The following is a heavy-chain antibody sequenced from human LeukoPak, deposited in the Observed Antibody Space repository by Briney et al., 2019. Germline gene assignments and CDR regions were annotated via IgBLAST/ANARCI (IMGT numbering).Heavy chain of an antibody. Sequence: GGSLRLSWAASGFTFSSYGMHWVRQAPGKGLEWVAVISYDGSNKYYADSVKGRFTTSRDNSKNTLYLQMNSLRAEDTAVYYCAKDSAVSYTGLPYYFDYWGQGTLVTVSS. CDR3: AKDSAVSYTGLPYYFDY. CDR2: ISYDGSNK. CDR1: GFTFSSYG. V-gene: IGHV3-30*18. D-gene: IGHD1-14*01. J-gene: IGHJ4*02.